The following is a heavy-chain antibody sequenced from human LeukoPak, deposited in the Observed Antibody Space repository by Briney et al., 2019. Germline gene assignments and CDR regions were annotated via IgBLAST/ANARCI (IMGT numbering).Heavy chain of an antibody. V-gene: IGHV4-59*01. J-gene: IGHJ4*02. Sequence: SETLSLTCTVSGGSISSYYWSWIRQPPGKGLEWIGYIYYSGGTNYNPPLKSRVTISVDTSKNQFSLKLSSVTAADTAVYYCARQYSYGYCFDYWGQGTLVTVSS. CDR1: GGSISSYY. CDR3: ARQYSYGYCFDY. D-gene: IGHD5-18*01. CDR2: IYYSGGT.